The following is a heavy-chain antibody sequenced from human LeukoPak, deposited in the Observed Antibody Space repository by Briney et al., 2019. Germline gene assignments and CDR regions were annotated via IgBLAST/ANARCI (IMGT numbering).Heavy chain of an antibody. J-gene: IGHJ4*02. CDR3: ARGSTHYDVLTGYHYYFGY. D-gene: IGHD3-9*01. Sequence: PGGSLRLSCAASGFTSSSYSMMWVRQAPGKGLEWVSYISSSSTTIHYADSLKGRFTISRDNAKNSLYLQMNSLRAEDTALYYCARGSTHYDVLTGYHYYFGYWGQGTLVTVSS. CDR1: GFTSSSYS. V-gene: IGHV3-48*04. CDR2: ISSSSTTI.